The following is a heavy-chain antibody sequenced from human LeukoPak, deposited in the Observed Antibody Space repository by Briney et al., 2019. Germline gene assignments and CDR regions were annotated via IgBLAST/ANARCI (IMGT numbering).Heavy chain of an antibody. CDR2: INTNTGNP. CDR3: ASFFCTSALCYYLDY. J-gene: IGHJ4*02. Sequence: GASVKVSCKASGYTFTSNALGWVRQAPGQGLEWMGWINTNTGNPTYAQGLTGRFVFSLDTSDNTAYLQISSLQAEDTAVYSCASFFCTSALCYYLDYWGQGTLVTVSS. CDR1: GYTFTSNA. V-gene: IGHV7-4-1*02. D-gene: IGHD2-8*01.